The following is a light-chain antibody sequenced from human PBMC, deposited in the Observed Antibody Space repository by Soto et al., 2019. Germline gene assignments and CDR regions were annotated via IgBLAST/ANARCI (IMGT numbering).Light chain of an antibody. CDR1: QSISSY. Sequence: DIQMTQSPSSLSASVGDIVNITCRASQSISSYLNWYQQKPGKAHKLLIYAASSLQSGVPSRFSGSGSGTDFTLTISSLQPEDFATYYCQHSSSTPPITFGQGTRLEIK. CDR3: QHSSSTPPIT. J-gene: IGKJ5*01. CDR2: AAS. V-gene: IGKV1-39*01.